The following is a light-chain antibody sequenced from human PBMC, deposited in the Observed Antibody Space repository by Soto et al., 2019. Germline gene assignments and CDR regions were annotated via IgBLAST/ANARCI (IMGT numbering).Light chain of an antibody. Sequence: DIQMTQSPSSLSASLGDRFTITCRASQSISSYLNWYQQKPGKAPKLLIYDASSLESGVPSRFSGSGSGTDFTLTISSLEPEDSAIYYCQQRNIWPPVTFGQGTRLEI. J-gene: IGKJ5*01. CDR1: QSISSY. CDR3: QQRNIWPPVT. V-gene: IGKV1-39*01. CDR2: DAS.